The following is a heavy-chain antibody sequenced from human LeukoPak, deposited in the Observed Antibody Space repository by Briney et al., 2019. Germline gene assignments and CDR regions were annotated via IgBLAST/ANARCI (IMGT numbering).Heavy chain of an antibody. J-gene: IGHJ4*02. CDR1: GFTFSVYA. CDR2: ISYDGIIK. Sequence: GGSLRLSCAASGFTFSVYAIHWVRQAPGKGLEWVAVISYDGIIKYYADSVKGRFTISRDNSKNTLYLQVNSLRAEDTAVYYCARVTKYGGGGDCLDYWGQGTLVTVSS. V-gene: IGHV3-30-3*01. D-gene: IGHD2-21*02. CDR3: ARVTKYGGGGDCLDY.